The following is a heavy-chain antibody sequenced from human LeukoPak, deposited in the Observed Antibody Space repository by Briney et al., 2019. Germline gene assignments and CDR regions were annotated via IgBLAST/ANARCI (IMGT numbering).Heavy chain of an antibody. CDR1: GYTFTSYY. D-gene: IGHD5-12*01. CDR3: ARVGPYRGLDY. Sequence: ASVKVSCKASGYTFTSYYMHWVRQAPGQGLEWMGIINPSGGSTSYAQKFQGRVTMTRDMSPSTVYMELSSLRSEDTAVYYCARVGPYRGLDYWGQGTLVTVSS. CDR2: INPSGGST. V-gene: IGHV1-46*01. J-gene: IGHJ4*02.